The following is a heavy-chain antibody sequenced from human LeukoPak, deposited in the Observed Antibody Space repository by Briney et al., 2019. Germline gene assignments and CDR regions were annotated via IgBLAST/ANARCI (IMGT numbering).Heavy chain of an antibody. J-gene: IGHJ4*02. Sequence: PGGSLRLSCAASGFTFSRYAMHWVRQAPGKGLEWVAVISDDGSNKYYADSVKGRFTISRDNSKNTLYLQVDSLRAEDTAVYYCARDHSSGWYSDYFDYWGQGTLVTVSS. D-gene: IGHD6-19*01. CDR3: ARDHSSGWYSDYFDY. V-gene: IGHV3-30-3*01. CDR1: GFTFSRYA. CDR2: ISDDGSNK.